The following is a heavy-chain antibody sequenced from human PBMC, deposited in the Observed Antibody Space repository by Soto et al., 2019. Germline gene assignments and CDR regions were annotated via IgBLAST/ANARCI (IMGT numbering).Heavy chain of an antibody. J-gene: IGHJ4*02. CDR3: ARDRGAVVGQFFDY. Sequence: QVQLVESGGGLVKPGGSLRLSCAASGFTFSAYYMSWIRQAPGKGLEWISNISSSGDTGNYADSVKGRFTVSRDNAKNSLYLQMNSLRGEDTAVYYCARDRGAVVGQFFDYWGQGTLVTVSS. D-gene: IGHD6-19*01. V-gene: IGHV3-11*01. CDR1: GFTFSAYY. CDR2: ISSSGDTG.